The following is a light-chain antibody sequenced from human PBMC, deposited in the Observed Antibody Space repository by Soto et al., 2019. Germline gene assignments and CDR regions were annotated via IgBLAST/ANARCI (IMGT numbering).Light chain of an antibody. CDR1: QSVSSSY. CDR3: QQYGSSRWT. J-gene: IGKJ1*01. Sequence: EIVLTQSPGTLSLSPGERATLSCRASQSVSSSYLAWYQQKPGQAPRLLIYGASRRATGNPDRFSGSGSGNDFTLTISRLEPEDFAVYYCQQYGSSRWTFGQGPQVEIK. V-gene: IGKV3-20*01. CDR2: GAS.